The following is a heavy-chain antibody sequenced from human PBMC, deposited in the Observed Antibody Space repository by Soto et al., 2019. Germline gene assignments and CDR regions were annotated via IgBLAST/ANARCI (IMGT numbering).Heavy chain of an antibody. CDR1: GFPFSSHW. CDR3: ARITSPGYFDS. D-gene: IGHD1-20*01. CDR2: IKQDGSEK. V-gene: IGHV3-7*05. J-gene: IGHJ4*02. Sequence: GGSLRLSCAASGFPFSSHWMTWVRQAPGKGLEWVAYIKQDGSEKYYVDSVMGRFTMSRDNAQSSLSLQMNTLRVEDSAVYYCARITSPGYFDSWGQGTLVTVSS.